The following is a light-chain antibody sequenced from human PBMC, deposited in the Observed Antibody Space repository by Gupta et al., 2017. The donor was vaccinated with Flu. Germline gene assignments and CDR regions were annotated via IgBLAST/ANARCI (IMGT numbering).Light chain of an antibody. CDR2: FVSYADS. Sequence: GNNMVNKYQQKPEDTPQFVPVFVSYADSERGSGVPSRFSGSKYGSTAAGILLISGLQAEDEADYYVLVCHNDPWVFGGGTKLTVL. V-gene: IGLV5-45*01. J-gene: IGLJ3*02. CDR1: GNNM. CDR3: LVCHNDPWV.